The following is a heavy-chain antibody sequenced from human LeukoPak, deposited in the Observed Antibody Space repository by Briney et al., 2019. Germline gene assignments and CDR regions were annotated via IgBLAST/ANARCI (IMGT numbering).Heavy chain of an antibody. Sequence: GGSLRLSCAASGFTFSSYSMNWVRQAPGKGLEWVSSISSSSSYIYYADSVKGRFTISRDNAKNSLYLQMNSLRAEDTAVYYCARDSGGVVPAAIIDYWGQGTLVTVSS. V-gene: IGHV3-21*01. CDR2: ISSSSSYI. D-gene: IGHD2-2*01. CDR1: GFTFSSYS. CDR3: ARDSGGVVPAAIIDY. J-gene: IGHJ4*02.